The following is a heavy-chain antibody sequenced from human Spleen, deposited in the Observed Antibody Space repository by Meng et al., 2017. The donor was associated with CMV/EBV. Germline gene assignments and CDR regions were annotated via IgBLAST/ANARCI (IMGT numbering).Heavy chain of an antibody. J-gene: IGHJ4*02. Sequence: ASVKVSCKASGYTFTDVYIHWVRQAPGQGLEWMGWINPKSGGTNYAQKFQGRVTMTRDTSITEAYMELSRLASDDTAVYFCARGSKCPTVACYTSYWGQGTPVTVSS. CDR1: GYTFTDVY. CDR2: INPKSGGT. V-gene: IGHV1-2*02. CDR3: ARGSKCPTVACYTSY. D-gene: IGHD3-16*02.